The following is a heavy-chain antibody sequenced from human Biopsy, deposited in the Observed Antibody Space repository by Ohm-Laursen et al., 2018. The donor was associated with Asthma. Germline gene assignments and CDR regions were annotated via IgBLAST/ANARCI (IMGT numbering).Heavy chain of an antibody. V-gene: IGHV1-69*13. J-gene: IGHJ4*02. CDR2: VNSVFGTT. D-gene: IGHD2-15*01. CDR1: GGTFNTYV. Sequence: ASVKVSCKSLGGTFNTYVIGWVRQAPGQGLEWMGGVNSVFGTTTYPQKFQGRVTITADDSTSTVYMELSSLRSEDTAVYYCARKAGSCVSRTCYSLDFWGQGTLVTVSS. CDR3: ARKAGSCVSRTCYSLDF.